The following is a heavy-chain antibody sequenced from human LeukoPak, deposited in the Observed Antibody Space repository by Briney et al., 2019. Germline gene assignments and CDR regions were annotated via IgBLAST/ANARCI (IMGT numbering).Heavy chain of an antibody. CDR1: GFTFSSYG. J-gene: IGHJ6*03. V-gene: IGHV3-30*02. CDR3: AKVLLWFGEFGYYMDV. Sequence: GGSLRLSCAASGFTFSSYGMHWVRQAPGKGLEWVAFIRYDGSNKYYADSVKGRFTISRDNSKNTLYLQMNSLRAEDTAVYYCAKVLLWFGEFGYYMDVWGKGTTVTISS. D-gene: IGHD3-10*01. CDR2: IRYDGSNK.